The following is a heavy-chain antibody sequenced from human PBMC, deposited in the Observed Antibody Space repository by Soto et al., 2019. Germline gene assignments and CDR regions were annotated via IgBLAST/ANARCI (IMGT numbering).Heavy chain of an antibody. V-gene: IGHV4-39*01. CDR3: ARHPLRFCSTTGCYPDGGNFDY. D-gene: IGHD2-2*01. J-gene: IGHJ4*02. Sequence: TLSLTLSASGSSVSSNNYYWAFIRQAPVKPLLSIGSVYNSGSTYYNPSLRSRLTVSLDTSKNKLSLSLSPVTAADTAVYYCARHPLRFCSTTGCYPDGGNFDYWGKGTL. CDR1: GSSVSSNNYY. CDR2: VYNSGST.